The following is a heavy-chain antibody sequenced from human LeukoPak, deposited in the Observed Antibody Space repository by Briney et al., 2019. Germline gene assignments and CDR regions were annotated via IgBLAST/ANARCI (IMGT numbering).Heavy chain of an antibody. CDR2: INHSGST. CDR3: ARGGWGGYVSARNYYYYYMDV. D-gene: IGHD6-25*01. Sequence: SETLSLTCAVYGGSFSGYYWSWIRQPPGKGLEWIGEINHSGSTNYNPSLKSRVTISVDTSKNQFSLKLSSVTAADTAVYYCARGGWGGYVSARNYYYYYMDVWGKGTTVTVSS. J-gene: IGHJ6*03. V-gene: IGHV4-34*01. CDR1: GGSFSGYY.